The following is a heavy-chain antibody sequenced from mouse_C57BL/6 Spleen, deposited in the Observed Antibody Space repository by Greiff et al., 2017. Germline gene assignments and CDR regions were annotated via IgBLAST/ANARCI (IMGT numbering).Heavy chain of an antibody. J-gene: IGHJ2*01. CDR1: GYTFTSYW. Sequence: QVQLKQPGAELVMPGASVKLSCKASGYTFTSYWMHWVKQRPGQGLEWIGEIDPSDSYTNYNQKFKGKSTLTVDKSSSTAYMQLSSLTSEDSAVYYGARDYYSSGPYFDYWGQGTTLTVSS. CDR3: ARDYYSSGPYFDY. CDR2: IDPSDSYT. D-gene: IGHD1-1*01. V-gene: IGHV1-69*01.